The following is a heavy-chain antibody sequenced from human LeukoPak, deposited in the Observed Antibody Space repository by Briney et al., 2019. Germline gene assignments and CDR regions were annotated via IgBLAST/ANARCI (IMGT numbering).Heavy chain of an antibody. Sequence: GGSLRLSCAASGFTFSDYYMSWIRQAPGKGLEWVSYISSSGSTIYYADSVKGRFTISRDNAKNSLYLQMNSLRAEDTAVYYFASSDLRSHGYNDHWGQGTLVTVSS. D-gene: IGHD5-24*01. CDR3: ASSDLRSHGYNDH. CDR2: ISSSGSTI. V-gene: IGHV3-11*04. J-gene: IGHJ4*02. CDR1: GFTFSDYY.